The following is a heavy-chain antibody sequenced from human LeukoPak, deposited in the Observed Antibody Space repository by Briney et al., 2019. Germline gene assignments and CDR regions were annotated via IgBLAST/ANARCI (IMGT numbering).Heavy chain of an antibody. CDR1: GGSFSGYY. CDR3: ARVGDYYDSSQGLVY. J-gene: IGHJ4*02. V-gene: IGHV4-34*01. D-gene: IGHD3-22*01. Sequence: SETLSLTCAVYGGSFSGYYWSWIRQPPGKGLEWIGEINHSGSTNYNPSLKSRVTISVDTSKNQFSLKLSSVTAADTAVYYCARVGDYYDSSQGLVYWGQGTLVTVSS. CDR2: INHSGST.